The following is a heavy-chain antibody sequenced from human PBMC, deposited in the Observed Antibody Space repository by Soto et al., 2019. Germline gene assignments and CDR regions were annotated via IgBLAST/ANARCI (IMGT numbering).Heavy chain of an antibody. Sequence: QVQLQESGPGLVKPSQTLSLTCTVSGGSISSGGYYWSWIRQHPGKGLEWIGYIYYSGSTYYNPSPKSRVTISVDTSKNQFSLMLSPVTAADTAVHYCAREGGHCSSTSCYGGWFDPWGQGTLVTVSS. CDR3: AREGGHCSSTSCYGGWFDP. J-gene: IGHJ5*02. CDR2: IYYSGST. V-gene: IGHV4-31*03. CDR1: GGSISSGGYY. D-gene: IGHD2-2*01.